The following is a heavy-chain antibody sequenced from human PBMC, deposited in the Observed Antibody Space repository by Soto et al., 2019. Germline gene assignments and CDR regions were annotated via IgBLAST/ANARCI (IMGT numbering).Heavy chain of an antibody. CDR3: ARYRREAVAGYTLDN. Sequence: SETLSLTCTVSGGSIISNYWTWIRQPPGKGLEWIGYVYNSGSTNYNPSPKSRVTISEDTSKSQFSLKVNSMTAADTAVYYCARYRREAVAGYTLDNWGQGILVTVSS. V-gene: IGHV4-59*01. CDR1: GGSIISNY. D-gene: IGHD6-13*01. CDR2: VYNSGST. J-gene: IGHJ4*02.